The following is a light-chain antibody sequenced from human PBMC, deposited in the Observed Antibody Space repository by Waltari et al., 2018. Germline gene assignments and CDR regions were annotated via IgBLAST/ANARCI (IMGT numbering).Light chain of an antibody. V-gene: IGKV1-6*02. CDR1: QGIDNN. CDR2: RAS. J-gene: IGKJ4*01. CDR3: HQGYNYPLT. Sequence: IQMTQSPSSLSASVGDTVTITCQASQGIDNNFNWYQQIPGKAPKLLIYRASSLQSGIPSRFSGSGSGTDFTLTISSLQPEDFATYYCHQGYNYPLTFGGGTTVEI.